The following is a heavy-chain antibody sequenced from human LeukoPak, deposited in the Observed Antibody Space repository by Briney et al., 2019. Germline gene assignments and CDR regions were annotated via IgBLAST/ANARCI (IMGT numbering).Heavy chain of an antibody. CDR1: GFTVSSNS. J-gene: IGHJ2*01. CDR2: ISGSGGYT. CDR3: AKDTASSWWYFDL. V-gene: IGHV3-23*01. Sequence: GGSLRLSCTVSGFTVSSNSMSWVRQAPGKGLEWVSAISGSGGYTYYADSVKGRFTISRDNSKNTLYLQMNSLRAEDTAVYYCAKDTASSWWYFDLWGRGTLVTVSS. D-gene: IGHD5-18*01.